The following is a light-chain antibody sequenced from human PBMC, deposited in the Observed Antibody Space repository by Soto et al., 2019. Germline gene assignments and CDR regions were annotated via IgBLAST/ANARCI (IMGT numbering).Light chain of an antibody. CDR1: QGIGNS. CDR3: QQYKNYPYT. Sequence: DIQMTQSPSSLSASVGDRVTITCRASQGIGNSLGWFQQKPGKAPKSLIYDASTLQSGVPSKFSGSGSGTDFTLTISSLQPEDIATYFCQQYKNYPYTFGPGTRLDIK. J-gene: IGKJ3*01. V-gene: IGKV1-16*02. CDR2: DAS.